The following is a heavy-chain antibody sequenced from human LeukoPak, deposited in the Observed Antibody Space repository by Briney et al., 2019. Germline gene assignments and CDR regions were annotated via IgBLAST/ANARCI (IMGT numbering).Heavy chain of an antibody. CDR1: GFTFSDYY. CDR2: ISSSGSTI. J-gene: IGHJ5*02. D-gene: IGHD6-13*01. CDR3: ARDQVSSWYVGVYGWFDP. V-gene: IGHV3-11*01. Sequence: GGSLRLSCAASGFTFSDYYMSWVRQAPGKGLEGVSYISSSGSTIYYADSVKGRFTISRDNAKNSLYLQMNSLRAEDTAVYYCARDQVSSWYVGVYGWFDPWGQGTLVTVSS.